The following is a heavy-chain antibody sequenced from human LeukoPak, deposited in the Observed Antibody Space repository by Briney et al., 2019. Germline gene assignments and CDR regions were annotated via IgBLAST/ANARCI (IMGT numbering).Heavy chain of an antibody. CDR3: ARDTFWSAYPSFDY. CDR2: IYASGST. J-gene: IGHJ4*02. CDR1: GGSISNYY. V-gene: IGHV4-4*07. Sequence: SGTLSLTCTVSGGSISNYYWSWIRQPAGKGLEWIGRIYASGSTNYNPSPKSRVTMSVDTSKNQFSLKLSSVTAADTAVYYCARDTFWSAYPSFDYWGQGTLVTVSS. D-gene: IGHD3-3*01.